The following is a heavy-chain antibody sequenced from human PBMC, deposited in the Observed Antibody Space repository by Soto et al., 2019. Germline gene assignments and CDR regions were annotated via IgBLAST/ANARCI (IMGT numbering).Heavy chain of an antibody. Sequence: TLSLTCTVSGGSISSGDYYWSWIRQPPGKGLEWIGYIYYSGSTYYNPSLKSRVTISVDTSKNQFSLKLSSVTAADTAVYYCAREGAIRHYYYGMDVWGQGTTVTVSS. CDR2: IYYSGST. CDR1: GGSISSGDYY. D-gene: IGHD2-2*02. CDR3: AREGAIRHYYYGMDV. J-gene: IGHJ6*02. V-gene: IGHV4-30-4*01.